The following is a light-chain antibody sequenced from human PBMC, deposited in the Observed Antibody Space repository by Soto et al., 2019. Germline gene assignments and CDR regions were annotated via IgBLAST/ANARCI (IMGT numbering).Light chain of an antibody. CDR1: QSIRSD. J-gene: IGKJ5*01. CDR2: GAS. V-gene: IGKV3-15*01. CDR3: QQYHDWPPVT. Sequence: EIVMTQSPATLSVSPGERVTLSCGASQSIRSDLAWYQQKPGQAPRLLIYGASTRATGIPARFSGSGSGTEFTLPISSLQSEDFALYYCQQYHDWPPVTFGQGTRLE.